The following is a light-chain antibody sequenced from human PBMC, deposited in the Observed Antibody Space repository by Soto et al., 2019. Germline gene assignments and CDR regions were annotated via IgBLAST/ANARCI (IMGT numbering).Light chain of an antibody. CDR2: DAS. Sequence: EIVLTQSPATLSLSPGERATLSCRASQSVSSYLAWYQQKPGQAPRLLIYDASNRATGIPARFSGSGSGTDFTLTISSLEPEGFPVYYCQQRSNWLTFGGGTKVEIK. CDR1: QSVSSY. CDR3: QQRSNWLT. V-gene: IGKV3-11*01. J-gene: IGKJ4*01.